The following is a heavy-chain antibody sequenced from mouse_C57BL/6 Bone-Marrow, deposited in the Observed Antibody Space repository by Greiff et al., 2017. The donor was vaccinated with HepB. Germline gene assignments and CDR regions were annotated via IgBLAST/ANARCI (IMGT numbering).Heavy chain of an antibody. V-gene: IGHV1-64*01. CDR3: AREDYYGSSWDY. J-gene: IGHJ2*01. CDR1: GYTFTSYW. D-gene: IGHD1-1*01. Sequence: QVQLQQPGAELVKPGASVKLSCKASGYTFTSYWMHWVKQRPGQGLEWIGMIHPNSGSTNYNEKFKSKATLTVDKPSSTAYMQLSSLTSEDSAVYYCAREDYYGSSWDYWGQGTTLTVSS. CDR2: IHPNSGST.